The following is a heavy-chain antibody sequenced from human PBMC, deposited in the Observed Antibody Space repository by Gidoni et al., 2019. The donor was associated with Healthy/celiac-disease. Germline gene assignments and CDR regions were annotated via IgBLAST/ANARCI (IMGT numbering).Heavy chain of an antibody. V-gene: IGHV3-66*01. D-gene: IGHD1-26*01. CDR1: GFTVRSNY. Sequence: EVQLVESGGGLVQPGGSLRLSCAASGFTVRSNYMSWVRQAPGKGLAWVSVIYSGGSTYYADSVKGRFTISRDNSKNTLYLQMNSLRAEDTAVYYCARVLGIVGDPYSFWVNPYFDYWGQGTLVTVSS. CDR3: ARVLGIVGDPYSFWVNPYFDY. J-gene: IGHJ4*02. CDR2: IYSGGST.